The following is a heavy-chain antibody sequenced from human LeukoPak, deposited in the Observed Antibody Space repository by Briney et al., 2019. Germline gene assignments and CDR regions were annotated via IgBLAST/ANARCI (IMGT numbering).Heavy chain of an antibody. J-gene: IGHJ5*02. CDR1: GGSISSYY. V-gene: IGHV4-59*01. D-gene: IGHD6-6*01. CDR2: IYYSGST. CDR3: ARRRSDLSSSSPRNWFDP. Sequence: SETLSLTCTASGGSISSYYWSWIRQPPGKGLEWIGYIYYSGSTNYNPSLKSRVTISVDTSKNQFSLDLSSVTAADTAVYYCARRRSDLSSSSPRNWFDPWGQGTLVTVSS.